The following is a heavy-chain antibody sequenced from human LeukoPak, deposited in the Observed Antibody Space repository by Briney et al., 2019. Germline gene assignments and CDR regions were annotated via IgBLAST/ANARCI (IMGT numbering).Heavy chain of an antibody. CDR3: ATASWSGYSDYYYYMDV. Sequence: ASVKVSCKVSGYTLTELSMHWVRQAPGKGLEWMGGFDPEDGETIYAQKFQGRVTMTEDTSTDTAYMELSSLRSEDTAVYYCATASWSGYSDYYYYMDVWGKGTTVTISS. CDR1: GYTLTELS. J-gene: IGHJ6*03. D-gene: IGHD3-3*01. V-gene: IGHV1-24*01. CDR2: FDPEDGET.